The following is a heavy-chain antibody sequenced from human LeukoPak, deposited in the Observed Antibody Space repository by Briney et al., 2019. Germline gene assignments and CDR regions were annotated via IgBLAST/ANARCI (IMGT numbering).Heavy chain of an antibody. V-gene: IGHV3-66*01. D-gene: IGHD1-26*01. Sequence: GRSLRLSCAASGFTVNNNYMSWVRQAPGKGLEWVSVIYSGGSTYYADSVKGRFTISRDNSKNTVYLQMISLSAEDTAVYYCAREGEHYVGVEYYYYGMDVWGQGTTVTVSS. CDR3: AREGEHYVGVEYYYYGMDV. CDR2: IYSGGST. J-gene: IGHJ6*02. CDR1: GFTVNNNY.